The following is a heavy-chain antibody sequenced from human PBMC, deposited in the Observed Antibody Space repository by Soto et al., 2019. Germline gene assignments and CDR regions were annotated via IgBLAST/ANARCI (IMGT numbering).Heavy chain of an antibody. Sequence: GGSLRLSCETSGFAFATHSLTWVRQAPGKGLEWVSSITNSGATKYFADSVKGRFTISRDNSKNTLFLQMNNLRADDTAMYYCVKGFESGDTKQVDQWGQGNLVTGSS. CDR2: ITNSGATK. CDR1: GFAFATHS. J-gene: IGHJ4*02. CDR3: VKGFESGDTKQVDQ. D-gene: IGHD4-17*01. V-gene: IGHV3-23*01.